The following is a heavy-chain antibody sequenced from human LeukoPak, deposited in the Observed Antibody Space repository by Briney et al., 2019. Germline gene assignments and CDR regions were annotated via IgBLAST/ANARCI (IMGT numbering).Heavy chain of an antibody. J-gene: IGHJ6*03. D-gene: IGHD6-6*01. V-gene: IGHV4-30-4*08. Sequence: SQTLSLTCTVSGGSISSGDYYWSWIRQPPGKGLEWIGYIYYSGSTYYNPSLKSRVTISVDTSKNQFSLKLSSVTAADTAVYYCAGEALEYSTYYYYYYYMDVWGKGTTVTVSS. CDR1: GGSISSGDYY. CDR3: AGEALEYSTYYYYYYYMDV. CDR2: IYYSGST.